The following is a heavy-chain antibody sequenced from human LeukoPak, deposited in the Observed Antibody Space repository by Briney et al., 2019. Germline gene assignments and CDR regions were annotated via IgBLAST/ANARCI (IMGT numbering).Heavy chain of an antibody. D-gene: IGHD6-13*01. CDR1: GGAISSSYW. CDR2: VHHSGNT. V-gene: IGHV4-4*02. Sequence: SETLSLTCAVSGGAISSSYWWSWVRQPPGKGLEWIGEVHHSGNTKYSPSFRSRVTMSVDNSKNQFSLKLSSVTAVDTAVYYCARTPAAGHSNWFDPWGQGTLVTVSS. CDR3: ARTPAAGHSNWFDP. J-gene: IGHJ5*02.